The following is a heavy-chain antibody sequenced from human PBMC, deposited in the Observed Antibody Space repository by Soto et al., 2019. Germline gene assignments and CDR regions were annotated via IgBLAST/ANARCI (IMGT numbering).Heavy chain of an antibody. V-gene: IGHV3-23*01. CDR1: GFTFSSYA. D-gene: IGHD6-13*01. Sequence: GGSLRLSCAASGFTFSSYAMRWVRQAPGRGLEWVSGISGSGGSTHYADSVKGRFTISRDNSKNTLYLQMNSLRAEDTAVYYCAKEYPGGTFGLVSGGMDVWGQGTTVTV. J-gene: IGHJ6*02. CDR3: AKEYPGGTFGLVSGGMDV. CDR2: ISGSGGST.